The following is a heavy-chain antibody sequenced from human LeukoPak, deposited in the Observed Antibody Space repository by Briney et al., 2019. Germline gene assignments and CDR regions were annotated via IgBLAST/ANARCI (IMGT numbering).Heavy chain of an antibody. Sequence: GGSLRLSCAASGFTFSSYWMSWVRQAPGKGLEWVANIKQDGSEKYYVDSVKGRFTISRDNAKNPLYLQMNSLRAEDTAVYYCARVGYYYDSSGSWAYAFDIWGQGTMVTVSS. CDR2: IKQDGSEK. CDR1: GFTFSSYW. V-gene: IGHV3-7*05. D-gene: IGHD3-22*01. J-gene: IGHJ3*02. CDR3: ARVGYYYDSSGSWAYAFDI.